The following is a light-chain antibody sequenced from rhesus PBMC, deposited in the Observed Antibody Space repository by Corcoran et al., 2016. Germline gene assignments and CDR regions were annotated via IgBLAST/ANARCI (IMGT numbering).Light chain of an antibody. Sequence: DIQMTQSPSSLSASVGDRVTITCRASQGINHYLSWYQQKPGKAPKSLIYYASSLETGVPSRLSGSGSWTDYSLTISSLQPEDIATYYCQQYNNSPYSFGQGTKVEIK. CDR3: QQYNNSPYS. J-gene: IGKJ2*01. CDR2: YAS. V-gene: IGKV1-66*01. CDR1: QGINHY.